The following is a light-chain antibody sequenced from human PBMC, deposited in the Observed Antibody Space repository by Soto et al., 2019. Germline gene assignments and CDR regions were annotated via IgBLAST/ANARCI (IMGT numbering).Light chain of an antibody. Sequence: EIVMTQSPATLSVSPGERATRSCRASQSVSSNLAWYQQKPGQATRLLIYGASTRATGIPARFSGSGSGTEFTLTISSLQSEDFAVYYCQQYNNWWTFGQGTKVEIK. CDR1: QSVSSN. CDR3: QQYNNWWT. J-gene: IGKJ1*01. CDR2: GAS. V-gene: IGKV3-15*01.